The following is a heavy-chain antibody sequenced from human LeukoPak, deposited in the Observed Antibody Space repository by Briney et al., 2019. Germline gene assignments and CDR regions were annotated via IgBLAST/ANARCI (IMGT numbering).Heavy chain of an antibody. D-gene: IGHD6-13*01. CDR2: INAGNGNT. Sequence: ALVKVSCKASGYTFTSYAMHWVRQAPGQRLEWMGWINAGNGNTKYSQKFQGRVTITRDTSASTAYMELSSLRSEDTAVYYCARRVIAAAGTNYYYYGMDVWGQGTTVTVSS. CDR1: GYTFTSYA. V-gene: IGHV1-3*01. CDR3: ARRVIAAAGTNYYYYGMDV. J-gene: IGHJ6*02.